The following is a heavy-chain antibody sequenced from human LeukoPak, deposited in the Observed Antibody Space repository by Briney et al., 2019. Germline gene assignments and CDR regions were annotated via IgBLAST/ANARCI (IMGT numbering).Heavy chain of an antibody. CDR2: ISSSGSTI. J-gene: IGHJ4*02. Sequence: PGGSLRLSCAASGFTFSTYAMHWVRQAPGKGLEWVSYISSSGSTIYYADSVKGRFTISRDNAKNSLYLQMNSLRAEDTAVYYCARARAYYYGSGSFDYWGQGTLVTVSS. CDR3: ARARAYYYGSGSFDY. D-gene: IGHD3-10*01. CDR1: GFTFSTYA. V-gene: IGHV3-48*04.